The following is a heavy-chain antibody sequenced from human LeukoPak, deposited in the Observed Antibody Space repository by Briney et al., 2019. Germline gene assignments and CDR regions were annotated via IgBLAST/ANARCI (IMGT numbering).Heavy chain of an antibody. CDR1: GYTFTNYY. D-gene: IGHD3-22*01. V-gene: IGHV1-18*04. CDR2: INPNNGNT. CDR3: ARVGYDSSGRHRYAFDI. J-gene: IGHJ3*02. Sequence: ASVKVSCKASGYTFTNYYMHWVRQAPGQGLEWMGWINPNNGNTNYVQKLQGRVTMTTDTSTSTAYMELRSLRSDDTAVYYCARVGYDSSGRHRYAFDIWGQGTMVTVSS.